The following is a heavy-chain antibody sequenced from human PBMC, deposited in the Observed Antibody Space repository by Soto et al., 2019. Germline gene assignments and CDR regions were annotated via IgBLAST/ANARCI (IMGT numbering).Heavy chain of an antibody. V-gene: IGHV1-18*01. CDR2: ISANNGNT. D-gene: IGHD2-15*01. CDR1: GYTFRIYG. Sequence: QVQLVQSGAEVKKPGASVMVSCKASGYTFRIYGISWVRQAPGQGLEWMGWISANNGNTHYAQKLQGRVTMTTDTSTSTAYMEVRSLRSDDTAVYYCARKCTAAPVDYWGQGTLVTVSS. J-gene: IGHJ4*02. CDR3: ARKCTAAPVDY.